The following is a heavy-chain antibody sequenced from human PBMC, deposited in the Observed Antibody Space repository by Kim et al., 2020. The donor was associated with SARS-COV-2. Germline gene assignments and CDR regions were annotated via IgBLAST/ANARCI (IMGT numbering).Heavy chain of an antibody. D-gene: IGHD5-12*01. CDR1: GFTFSSYE. J-gene: IGHJ3*02. V-gene: IGHV3-48*03. Sequence: GGSLRLSCAASGFTFSSYEMNWVRQAPGKGLEWVSYISSSGSTIYYADSVKGRFTISRDNAKNSLYLQMNSLRAEDTAVYYCARDRDIETGLDAFDIWGQGTMVTVSS. CDR2: ISSSGSTI. CDR3: ARDRDIETGLDAFDI.